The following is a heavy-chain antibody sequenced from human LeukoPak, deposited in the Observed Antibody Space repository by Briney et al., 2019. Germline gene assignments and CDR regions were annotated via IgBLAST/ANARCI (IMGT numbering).Heavy chain of an antibody. V-gene: IGHV3-23*01. Sequence: PGGSLRLSCATSGLTFSGYAMNWVRLAPGKGLQWVSSITGSGARSYYADSVKGRFTISRDNSQNTLYLQMNSLRAEDTAVYYCAKATSESSGYKFDSWGQGTLVTVSS. CDR1: GLTFSGYA. CDR2: ITGSGARS. J-gene: IGHJ4*02. CDR3: AKATSESSGYKFDS. D-gene: IGHD3-22*01.